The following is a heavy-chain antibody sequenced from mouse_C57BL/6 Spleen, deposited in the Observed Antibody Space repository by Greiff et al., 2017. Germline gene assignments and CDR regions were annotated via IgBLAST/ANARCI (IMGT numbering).Heavy chain of an antibody. V-gene: IGHV3-6*01. J-gene: IGHJ3*01. Sequence: VQLQQSGPGLVKPSQSLSLTCSVTGYSITSGYYWNWIRQFPGNKLEWMGYISYDGSNNYNPSLKNRISITRDTSKNQFFLKLNSVTTEDTATYYCARAGSYDYDGRFAYWGQGTLVTVSA. CDR3: ARAGSYDYDGRFAY. CDR1: GYSITSGYY. CDR2: ISYDGSN. D-gene: IGHD2-4*01.